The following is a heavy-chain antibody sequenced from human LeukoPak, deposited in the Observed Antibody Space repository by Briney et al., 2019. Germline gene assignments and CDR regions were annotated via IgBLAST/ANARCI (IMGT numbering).Heavy chain of an antibody. Sequence: PGGSLRLSCAASGFTFSNYTMNWVRQAPGKGLEWVSSITIISSCIYYADSVKGRFTISRDNAKNSLYLQMNSLRAEDTAVYYCARDGGSSGWYEFDYWGQGTLVTVSS. CDR2: ITIISSCI. CDR1: GFTFSNYT. J-gene: IGHJ4*02. D-gene: IGHD6-19*01. CDR3: ARDGGSSGWYEFDY. V-gene: IGHV3-21*01.